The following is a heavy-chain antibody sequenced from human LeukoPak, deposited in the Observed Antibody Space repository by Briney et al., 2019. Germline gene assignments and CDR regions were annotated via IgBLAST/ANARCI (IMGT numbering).Heavy chain of an antibody. CDR1: GFTFSHYE. CDR2: IDSRSNNI. D-gene: IGHD3-10*02. J-gene: IGHJ6*04. V-gene: IGHV3-48*03. CDR3: AELGITMIGGV. Sequence: GGSLRLSCAASGFTFSHYEMNWVRQAPGKGLEWISYIDSRSNNIYYADSVKGRFTISRDNAKNSLYLQMNSLRAEDTAVYYCAELGITMIGGVWGKGTTVTISS.